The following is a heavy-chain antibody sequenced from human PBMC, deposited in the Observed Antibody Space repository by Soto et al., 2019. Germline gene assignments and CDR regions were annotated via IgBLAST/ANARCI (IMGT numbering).Heavy chain of an antibody. V-gene: IGHV1-8*01. D-gene: IGHD2-8*01. Sequence: ASVKVSCKASGYTFTSYDINWVRQATGQGLEWMGWMNPNSGNTGYAQKFQGRVTMTRNTSISTAYMELSSVTAADTAVYYCARGMPAMVYALGFDYWGQGTLVTVSS. J-gene: IGHJ4*02. CDR2: MNPNSGNT. CDR3: ARGMPAMVYALGFDY. CDR1: GYTFTSYD.